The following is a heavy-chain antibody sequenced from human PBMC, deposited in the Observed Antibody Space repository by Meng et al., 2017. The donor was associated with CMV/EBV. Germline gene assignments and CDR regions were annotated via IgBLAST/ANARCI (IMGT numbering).Heavy chain of an antibody. Sequence: SETLSLTCAVYGGSFSGYYWSWIRQPPGKGLEWIGEINHSGSTNYNPSLKSRVTISVDTSKNQFSLKLSSVTAADTAVYYCARDRSPRPWGYWGQGTLVTVSS. V-gene: IGHV4-34*01. CDR1: GGSFSGYY. CDR3: ARDRSPRPWGY. CDR2: INHSGST. J-gene: IGHJ4*02. D-gene: IGHD6-6*01.